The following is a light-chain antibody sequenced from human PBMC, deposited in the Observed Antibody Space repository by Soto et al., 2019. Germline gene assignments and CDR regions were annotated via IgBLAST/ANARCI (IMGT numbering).Light chain of an antibody. Sequence: QSVRTQPPSVSGAPGHRVTIPCAGSSSNIGANYAVHWYQQLPGTAPKLLIYDYNRRPSGVPDRFSGSKSGTSASLAITGLQAEDEADYYCQSYDSSLTGWVFGTGTKVTVL. CDR2: DYN. J-gene: IGLJ1*01. CDR3: QSYDSSLTGWV. CDR1: SSNIGANYA. V-gene: IGLV1-40*01.